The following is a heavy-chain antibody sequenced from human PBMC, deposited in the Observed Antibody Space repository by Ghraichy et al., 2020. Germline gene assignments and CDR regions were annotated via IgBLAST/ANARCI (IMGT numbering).Heavy chain of an antibody. J-gene: IGHJ4*02. Sequence: ASVKVSCKASGYTFTSYYMHWVRQAPGQGLEWMGIINPSGGSTSYAQKFQGRVTMTRDTSTSTVYMELSSLRSEDTAVYYCARDPELIVGPIPVTPLFDYWGQGTLVTVSS. CDR2: INPSGGST. D-gene: IGHD3-22*01. CDR1: GYTFTSYY. CDR3: ARDPELIVGPIPVTPLFDY. V-gene: IGHV1-46*01.